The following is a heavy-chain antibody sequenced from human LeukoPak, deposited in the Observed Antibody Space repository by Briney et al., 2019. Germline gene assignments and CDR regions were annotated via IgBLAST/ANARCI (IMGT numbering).Heavy chain of an antibody. Sequence: SETLSLTCTVSGGSISSYYWSWIRQPPGKGLEWIGSIYYSGSTYYSPSLKSRVTLSVDTPKNQFSLKLTSVTAADTAVYYCARHVFFDSNWFDPWGQGALVTVSS. V-gene: IGHV4-39*01. CDR3: ARHVFFDSNWFDP. D-gene: IGHD3-3*01. J-gene: IGHJ5*02. CDR1: GGSISSYY. CDR2: IYYSGST.